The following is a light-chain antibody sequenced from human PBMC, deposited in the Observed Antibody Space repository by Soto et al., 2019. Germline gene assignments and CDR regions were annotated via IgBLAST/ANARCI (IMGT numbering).Light chain of an antibody. CDR1: QTIGSW. J-gene: IGKJ1*01. Sequence: DIQMTQSPSTLSGSVGDRVTITCRASQTIGSWLAWYQQKPGKAPKLLIYKASTLKSGVPSRFSGSGSGTEFTLTISSLQPDDFATYYCQHSYSSSEVFGQGTKVELK. V-gene: IGKV1-5*03. CDR3: QHSYSSSEV. CDR2: KAS.